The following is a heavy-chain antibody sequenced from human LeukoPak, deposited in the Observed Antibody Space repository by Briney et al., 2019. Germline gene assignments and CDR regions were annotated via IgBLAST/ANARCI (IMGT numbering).Heavy chain of an antibody. V-gene: IGHV4-30-2*01. CDR1: GDSISSGAYS. J-gene: IGHJ5*02. CDR2: IFHTGST. Sequence: SETLSLTCVVYGDSISSGAYSWSWIRQPPGKGLEWLGYIFHTGSTFYNPSLKSRVTISVDNSKNQFSLRLNSVTAADTAVYYCARELWFANAPGSWLDPWGQGTLVTVSS. D-gene: IGHD3-10*01. CDR3: ARELWFANAPGSWLDP.